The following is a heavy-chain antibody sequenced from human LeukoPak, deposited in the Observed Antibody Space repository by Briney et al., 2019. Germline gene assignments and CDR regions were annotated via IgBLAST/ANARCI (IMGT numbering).Heavy chain of an antibody. V-gene: IGHV5-51*01. CDR3: ARSITMVRGVFDY. D-gene: IGHD3-10*01. J-gene: IGHJ4*02. CDR2: INPGHSDT. Sequence: KPGASLQISGVAAGSFFSNYWIGFVRQLAGKGVELMGSINPGHSDTRYSPSFQGQVTISADKSLSPAYLQWRSLKASDTAMYYCARSITMVRGVFDYWGQGTLVTVSS. CDR1: GSFFSNYW.